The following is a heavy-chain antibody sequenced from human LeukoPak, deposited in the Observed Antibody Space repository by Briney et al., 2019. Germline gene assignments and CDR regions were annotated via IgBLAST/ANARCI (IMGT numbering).Heavy chain of an antibody. CDR3: ARDPPYYYDSSGYYDY. D-gene: IGHD3-22*01. Sequence: ASVKVSCKASGYTFTGYYMHWVRQAPGQGLEWMGWINPNSGGTNYAQKLQGRVTMTTDTSTSTAYMELRSLRSDDTAVYYCARDPPYYYDSSGYYDYWGQGTLVTVSS. CDR1: GYTFTGYY. CDR2: INPNSGGT. V-gene: IGHV1-2*02. J-gene: IGHJ4*02.